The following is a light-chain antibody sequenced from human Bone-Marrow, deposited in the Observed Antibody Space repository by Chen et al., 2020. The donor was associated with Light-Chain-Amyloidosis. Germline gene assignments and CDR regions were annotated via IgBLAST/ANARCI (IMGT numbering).Light chain of an antibody. CDR1: SSDVGGDNH. V-gene: IGLV2-14*01. CDR2: EVT. CDR3: SSYTITNTLV. Sequence: QSALTQDDSVSGSPGRSTTISCAGTSSDVGGDNHVSWYQHHPDKAPKLMIYEVTNRPSWVPDRFSGSKSDNTASLTNSGLQTEDEADYFCSSYTITNTLVFGSGTRVTVL. J-gene: IGLJ1*01.